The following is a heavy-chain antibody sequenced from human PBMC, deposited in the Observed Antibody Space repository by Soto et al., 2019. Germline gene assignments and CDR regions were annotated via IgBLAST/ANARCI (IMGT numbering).Heavy chain of an antibody. CDR3: ARRIAAFDAFDI. Sequence: SVKVSCKASGGTFSSYAISWVRQAPGQGLEWMGGIIPIFGTANYAQKFQGRVTITADESTSTAYMELSSLRSEDTAVYYCARRIAAFDAFDIWGQGTMVTVSS. V-gene: IGHV1-69*13. CDR2: IIPIFGTA. CDR1: GGTFSSYA. D-gene: IGHD6-6*01. J-gene: IGHJ3*02.